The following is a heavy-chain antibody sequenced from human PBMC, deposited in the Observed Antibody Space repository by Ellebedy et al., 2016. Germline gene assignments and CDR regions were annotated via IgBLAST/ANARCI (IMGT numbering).Heavy chain of an antibody. J-gene: IGHJ4*02. CDR1: GGTFSSYA. D-gene: IGHD6-19*01. V-gene: IGHV1-69*04. CDR3: AREGQWLSSPDY. CDR2: IIPILGIA. Sequence: ASVKVSCKASGGTFSSYAISWVRLAPGQGLEWMGRIIPILGIANYAQKFQGRVTITADKSTSTAYMELSSLRSEDTAVYYCAREGQWLSSPDYWGQGTLVTVSS.